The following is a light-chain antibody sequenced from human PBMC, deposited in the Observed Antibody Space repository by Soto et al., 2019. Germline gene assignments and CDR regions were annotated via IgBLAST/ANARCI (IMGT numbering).Light chain of an antibody. CDR3: HQYGSSPLT. CDR1: QSVSNSY. Sequence: EIVLTQSPGTLSLSPGERATLSCRASQSVSNSYLAWTQQKPGQAPRLLIYGASTRATGVPDTFSASGSGTDFTLTISRLEPEDFGVYYCHQYGSSPLTFGGGTKVEIK. V-gene: IGKV3-20*01. J-gene: IGKJ4*01. CDR2: GAS.